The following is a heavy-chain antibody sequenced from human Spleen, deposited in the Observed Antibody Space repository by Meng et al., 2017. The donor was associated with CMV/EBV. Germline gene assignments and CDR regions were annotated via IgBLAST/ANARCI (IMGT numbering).Heavy chain of an antibody. CDR2: IFYGGST. CDR3: ARGYSSSWYDY. CDR1: GGSISSSTYY. V-gene: IGHV4-39*07. Sequence: SQTLSLTCTVSGGSISSSTYYWGWIRQPPGKGLEWIGSIFYGGSTVYNTSLKSRVTISVDTSKNQFSLKLSSVTAADTAVYYCARGYSSSWYDYWGQGTLVTVSS. D-gene: IGHD6-13*01. J-gene: IGHJ4*02.